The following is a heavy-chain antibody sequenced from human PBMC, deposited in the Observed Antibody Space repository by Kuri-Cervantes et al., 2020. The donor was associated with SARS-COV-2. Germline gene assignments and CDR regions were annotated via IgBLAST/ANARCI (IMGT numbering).Heavy chain of an antibody. CDR1: GFTFSSYS. Sequence: GESLKISCAASGFTFSSYSMNWVRQAPGKGLEWVSSISSSSSYISHADSMKGRFTISRDNAKNSLYLQMNSLRAEDTAVYCCARDYGSGPSGAYYYYGMDVWGQGTTVTVSS. J-gene: IGHJ6*02. V-gene: IGHV3-21*01. CDR2: ISSSSSYI. D-gene: IGHD3-10*01. CDR3: ARDYGSGPSGAYYYYGMDV.